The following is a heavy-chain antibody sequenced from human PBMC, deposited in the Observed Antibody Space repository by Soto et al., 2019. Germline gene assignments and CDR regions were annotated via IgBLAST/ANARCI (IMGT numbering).Heavy chain of an antibody. V-gene: IGHV1-69*01. J-gene: IGHJ6*02. D-gene: IGHD1-26*01. CDR2: IIPIFGTA. CDR1: GGTFSSYA. Sequence: QVQLVQSGAEVKKPGSSVKVSCKASGGTFSSYAISWVRQAPGQGLEWMGGIIPIFGTANSAQKFQGRVTITADESTSTAYMEQSSLRSEETAVYDCARDPPGGAWGMDVWGQGTTVSVSS. CDR3: ARDPPGGAWGMDV.